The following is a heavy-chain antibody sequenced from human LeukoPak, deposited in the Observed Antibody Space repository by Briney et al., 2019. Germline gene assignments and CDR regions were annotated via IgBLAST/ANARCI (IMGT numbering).Heavy chain of an antibody. V-gene: IGHV1-3*03. CDR1: GYDFTKYA. Sequence: ASVKVSCKASGYDFTKYAVQWVRQAPGQRLEWMGWIDAGNGRTKYSQDFQGRVTITRDTSASIAYMELSSLRSDDMAVYYCARDLEALPSSGCGYWGQGTLVTVSS. J-gene: IGHJ4*02. D-gene: IGHD6-19*01. CDR2: IDAGNGRT. CDR3: ARDLEALPSSGCGY.